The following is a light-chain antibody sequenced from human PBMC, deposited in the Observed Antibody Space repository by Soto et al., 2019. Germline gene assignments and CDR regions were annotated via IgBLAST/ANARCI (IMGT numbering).Light chain of an antibody. J-gene: IGKJ5*01. CDR1: RSLVYSDGDIY. CDR3: MQGSHPPIP. V-gene: IGKV2-30*01. CDR2: KVS. Sequence: DVVMTQSPLSLPVTLGQPASISCRSSRSLVYSDGDIYLSWFQQGPGQSPRRLIYKVSNRDSGGPGRFRGSGAGHYFTLKISRVEAEDVGGYFCMQGSHPPIPFGQGTRLEIK.